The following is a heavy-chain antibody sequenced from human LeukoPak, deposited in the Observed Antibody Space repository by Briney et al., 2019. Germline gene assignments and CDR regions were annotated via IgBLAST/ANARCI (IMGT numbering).Heavy chain of an antibody. CDR3: AKSVSPGGYVGSLYFFDD. CDR2: ISYDGSNK. J-gene: IGHJ4*02. Sequence: GRSLRLSCAASGFTFSNYAMHWVRQAPGKGLEWVAVISYDGSNKYYADSVEGQFTISRDNSKNTVSLQMNSLRAEDTAIYYCAKSVSPGGYVGSLYFFDDWGQGTLVTVSS. D-gene: IGHD1-26*01. CDR1: GFTFSNYA. V-gene: IGHV3-30-3*02.